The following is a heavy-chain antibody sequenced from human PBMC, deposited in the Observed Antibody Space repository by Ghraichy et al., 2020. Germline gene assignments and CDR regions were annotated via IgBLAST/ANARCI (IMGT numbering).Heavy chain of an antibody. V-gene: IGHV3-23*01. D-gene: IGHD6-19*01. CDR2: ISGSGGYT. CDR3: AKGGSGWYPARNYYGMDV. CDR1: GFTFSSYA. Sequence: GESLNISCAASGFTFSSYAMSWVRQAPGKGLEWVSAISGSGGYTYDGDSVKGRFTTSRDNSKNTVYLQMNSLRVEDTALYYCAKGGSGWYPARNYYGMDVWGQGTTVTVSS. J-gene: IGHJ6*02.